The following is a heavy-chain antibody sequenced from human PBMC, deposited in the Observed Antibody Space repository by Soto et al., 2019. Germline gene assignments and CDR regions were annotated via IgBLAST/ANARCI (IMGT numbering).Heavy chain of an antibody. CDR3: ARDLGGYSSSWYYFDY. CDR2: ISSSGSTI. Sequence: GVSLRLSCAASGFTFSTYEMNWVRQAPGKGLEWVSYISSSGSTIYYADSVKGRFTISRDNAKKSLYLQMNSLRDEDTAVYYCARDLGGYSSSWYYFDYWGQGTLVTVSS. J-gene: IGHJ4*02. CDR1: GFTFSTYE. D-gene: IGHD6-13*01. V-gene: IGHV3-48*03.